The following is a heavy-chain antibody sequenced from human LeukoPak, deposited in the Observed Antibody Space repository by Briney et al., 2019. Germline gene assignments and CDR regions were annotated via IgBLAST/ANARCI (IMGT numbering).Heavy chain of an antibody. V-gene: IGHV4-34*01. CDR1: GGSFSGYY. CDR3: ARGRNAGMLHYYYMDV. D-gene: IGHD2-8*01. J-gene: IGHJ6*03. Sequence: PSETLSLTCAVYGGSFSGYYWSWIRQPPGKGLEWIGEINHSGSTNYNPSLKGRVTISVDTSKNQFSLKLSSVTAADTAVYYCARGRNAGMLHYYYMDVWGKGTTVTVSS. CDR2: INHSGST.